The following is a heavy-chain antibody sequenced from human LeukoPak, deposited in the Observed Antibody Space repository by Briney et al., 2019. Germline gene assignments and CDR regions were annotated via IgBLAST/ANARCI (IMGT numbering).Heavy chain of an antibody. CDR1: GFTFSTYT. V-gene: IGHV3-21*01. CDR2: ISSSSSYI. Sequence: KPGGSLRLSCAASGFTFSTYTMNWVRQAPGKGLEWVSSISSSSSYIYYADSVKGRFTISRDNAKNSLYLQMNSLRAEDTAVYYCARDGIAAAGQHFHYYYYYMDVWGKGTTVTVSS. CDR3: ARDGIAAAGQHFHYYYYYMDV. J-gene: IGHJ6*03. D-gene: IGHD6-13*01.